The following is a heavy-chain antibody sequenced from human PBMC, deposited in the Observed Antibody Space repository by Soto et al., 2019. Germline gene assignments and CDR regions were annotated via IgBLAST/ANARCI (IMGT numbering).Heavy chain of an antibody. CDR2: IYPGDSDT. CDR1: GYSFTSCW. CDR3: ARTLSPGGGYDAFDI. D-gene: IGHD2-15*01. V-gene: IGHV5-51*01. J-gene: IGHJ3*02. Sequence: PGESLKISCKGSGYSFTSCWIGWVRQMPGKGLECMGIIYPGDSDTRYSPSFQGQVTISADKSISTAYLQWSSLKASDTAMYYCARTLSPGGGYDAFDIWGQGTMVTVSS.